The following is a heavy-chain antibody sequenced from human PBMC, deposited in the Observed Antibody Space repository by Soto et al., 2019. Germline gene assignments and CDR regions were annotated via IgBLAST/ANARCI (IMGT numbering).Heavy chain of an antibody. D-gene: IGHD2-21*01. CDR3: AKDVWSETFHYYYYMDV. CDR1: GFTFSSYG. Sequence: GGSLRLSCAASGFTFSSYGMHWVRQAPGKGLEWVAVISYDGSNKYYADSVKGRFTISRDNSKNTLYLQMNSLRAEDTAVYYCAKDVWSETFHYYYYMDVWGKGTTVTVSS. CDR2: ISYDGSNK. V-gene: IGHV3-30*18. J-gene: IGHJ6*03.